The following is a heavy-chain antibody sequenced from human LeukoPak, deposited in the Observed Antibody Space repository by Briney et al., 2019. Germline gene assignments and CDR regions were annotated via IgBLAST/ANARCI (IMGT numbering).Heavy chain of an antibody. Sequence: PGGPLRLSCAASGFTFSSYAMSWVRQAPGKGLEWASAISGSGGSTYYADSVKGRFTISRDNSKNTLYLQMNSLRAEDTAVYYCAKDLGIAAAGHFDYWGQGTLVTVSS. CDR3: AKDLGIAAAGHFDY. V-gene: IGHV3-23*01. J-gene: IGHJ4*02. D-gene: IGHD6-13*01. CDR1: GFTFSSYA. CDR2: ISGSGGST.